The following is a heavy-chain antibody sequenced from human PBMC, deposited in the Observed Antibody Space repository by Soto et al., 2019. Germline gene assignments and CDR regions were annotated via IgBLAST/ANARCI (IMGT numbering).Heavy chain of an antibody. CDR2: ISSNGGST. V-gene: IGHV3-64D*08. CDR3: VKGGGVIVTSYAFDY. Sequence: GGSLRLSCSASGFTFSSYAMHWVRQAPGKGLEYVSAISSNGGSTYYADSVKGRFTISRDNSKNTLYLQMSSLRAEDTAVYYCVKGGGVIVTSYAFDYWGQGTLVTVSS. CDR1: GFTFSSYA. J-gene: IGHJ4*02. D-gene: IGHD3-16*02.